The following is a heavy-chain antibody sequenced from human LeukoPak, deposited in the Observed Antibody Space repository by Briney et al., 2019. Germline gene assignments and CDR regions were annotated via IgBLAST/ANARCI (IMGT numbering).Heavy chain of an antibody. CDR3: AKDCSSTSCYNP. Sequence: GGSLRLSCAASGFTFSTYAMSWVRQGPAKGLEWLSAISGSGGSTYYADSVKGRFTISRDTSKNTLYLQMNSLRAEDTAVYYCAKDCSSTSCYNPWGQGTLVTVSS. V-gene: IGHV3-23*01. J-gene: IGHJ5*02. CDR2: ISGSGGST. CDR1: GFTFSTYA. D-gene: IGHD2-2*02.